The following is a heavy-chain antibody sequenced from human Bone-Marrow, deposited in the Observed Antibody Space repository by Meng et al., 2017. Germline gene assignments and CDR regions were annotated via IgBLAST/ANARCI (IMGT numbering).Heavy chain of an antibody. D-gene: IGHD1-26*01. CDR2: IHYSGNP. CDR3: ARHLLVGATLNWFDP. J-gene: IGHJ5*02. CDR1: GGSIRRSSDY. Sequence: QLQLQESGPGLVKPSETLSLTCTVSGGSIRRSSDYWGWVRQPPGKGLEWIGSIHYSGNPYYNPSLKSRVTISEHTSKNQFSLKLSSVTAADTAVFYCARHLLVGATLNWFDPWGQGTLVTVSS. V-gene: IGHV4-39*01.